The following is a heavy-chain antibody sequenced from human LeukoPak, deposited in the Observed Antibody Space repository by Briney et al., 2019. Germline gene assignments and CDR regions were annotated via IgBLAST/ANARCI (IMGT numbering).Heavy chain of an antibody. J-gene: IGHJ6*03. CDR3: ARDYDYGDYTSYYYYYMDV. D-gene: IGHD4-17*01. Sequence: ASVKVSCKASGYTFTSYGISWVRQAPGQGLEWMGWMNPNSGNTGYAQKFQGRVTMTRNTSISTANMELSSLRSEDTAVYYRARDYDYGDYTSYYYYYMDVWGKGTTVTISS. V-gene: IGHV1-8*02. CDR2: MNPNSGNT. CDR1: GYTFTSYG.